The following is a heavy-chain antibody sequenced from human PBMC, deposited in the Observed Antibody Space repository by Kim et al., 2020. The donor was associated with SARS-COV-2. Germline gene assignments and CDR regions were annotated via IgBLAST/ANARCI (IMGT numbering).Heavy chain of an antibody. CDR2: INPSGYST. J-gene: IGHJ4*02. V-gene: IGHV1-46*01. D-gene: IGHD4-17*01. CDR3: ARDFGTVTGYDY. CDR1: GYTFTSYY. Sequence: ASVKVSCKASGYTFTSYYMHWVRQAPGQGLEWMGIINPSGYSTSYAQKFQGRVTMTRDTSTSTVYMELSSLRSEDTAVYYCARDFGTVTGYDYWGQGTLVTVSS.